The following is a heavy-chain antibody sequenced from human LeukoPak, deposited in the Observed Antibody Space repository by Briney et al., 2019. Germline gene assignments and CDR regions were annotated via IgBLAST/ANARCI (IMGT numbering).Heavy chain of an antibody. CDR3: ARDPYSGGYSADIYYYYMDV. CDR1: GGSFSSYG. V-gene: IGHV1-69*13. D-gene: IGHD1-26*01. Sequence: ASVKVSCKASGGSFSSYGIIWVRQAPGQGLEWMGGIIPIFGTTKYAQKIQGRLTITADESTSTVYMELSSLRSEDTAIYYCARDPYSGGYSADIYYYYMDVWGKGTTVTVSS. J-gene: IGHJ6*03. CDR2: IIPIFGTT.